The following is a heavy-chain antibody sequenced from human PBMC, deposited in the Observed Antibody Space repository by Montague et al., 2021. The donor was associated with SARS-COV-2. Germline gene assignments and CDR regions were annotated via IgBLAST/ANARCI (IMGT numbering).Heavy chain of an antibody. J-gene: IGHJ4*02. Sequence: SETLSLTCVVYGGSFSGYYWSWIRQPPGKGLEWIGEINHSGSTNYNPSLKSRVTISVDTSKKKFSLRLNSVTAADTAVYYCARGGGYSYGALDNWGQGTLVTVSS. D-gene: IGHD5-18*01. V-gene: IGHV4-34*01. CDR3: ARGGGYSYGALDN. CDR2: INHSGST. CDR1: GGSFSGYY.